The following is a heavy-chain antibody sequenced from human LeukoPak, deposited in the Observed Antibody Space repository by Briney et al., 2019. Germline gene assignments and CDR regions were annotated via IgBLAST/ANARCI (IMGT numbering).Heavy chain of an antibody. CDR2: IYYSGST. V-gene: IGHV4-31*03. CDR1: GGSISSGGYY. J-gene: IGHJ4*02. D-gene: IGHD3-16*02. Sequence: SQTLSLTCTVSGGSISSGGYYWSWLRQHPGKGLEWIGYIYYSGSTYYNPSLKSRVTISVDTSKNQFSLKLSSVTAADTAVYYCARASRYDYVWGSYRPPYFDYWGQGTLVTVSS. CDR3: ARASRYDYVWGSYRPPYFDY.